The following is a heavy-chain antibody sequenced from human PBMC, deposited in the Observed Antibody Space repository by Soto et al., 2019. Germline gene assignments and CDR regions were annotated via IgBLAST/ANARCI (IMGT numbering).Heavy chain of an antibody. D-gene: IGHD3-3*01. V-gene: IGHV1-46*01. CDR2: INPSGGST. CDR1: GYTFTSYY. J-gene: IGHJ5*02. Sequence: ASVKVSCKASGYTFTSYYMHWVRQAPGQGLEWMGIINPSGGSTSYAQKFQGRVTMTRDTSTSTVYMELSSLRSEDTAVYYCARDRGGDFWSGRGPFDPWGQGNLVTV. CDR3: ARDRGGDFWSGRGPFDP.